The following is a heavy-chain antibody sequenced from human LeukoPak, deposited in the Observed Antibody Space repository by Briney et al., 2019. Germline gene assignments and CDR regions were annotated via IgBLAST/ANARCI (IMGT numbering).Heavy chain of an antibody. D-gene: IGHD2-15*01. CDR2: IFPGDSDT. CDR1: GYSFTSYW. Sequence: GESLKISCKGSGYSFTSYWIGWVRQMPGKGLEWMGVIFPGDSDTRYSPSFKGQVTISAHTSISTAYLQSSSLEASDTAMYYCAGGSGGSCHDYWGQGTLVTVSS. J-gene: IGHJ4*02. V-gene: IGHV5-51*01. CDR3: AGGSGGSCHDY.